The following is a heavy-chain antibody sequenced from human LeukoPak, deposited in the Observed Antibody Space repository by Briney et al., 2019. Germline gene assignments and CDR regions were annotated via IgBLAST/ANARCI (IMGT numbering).Heavy chain of an antibody. CDR2: ISYDGSNK. V-gene: IGHV3-30*18. CDR1: GFTFSSYG. D-gene: IGHD6-13*01. Sequence: GGSLRLSCAASGFTFSSYGMHWVRQAPGKGLEWVAVISYDGSNKYYADSVKGRFTISRDNSKNTLYPQMNSLRAEDTAVYYCAKDSSSWYQASFDYWGQGTLVTVSS. CDR3: AKDSSSWYQASFDY. J-gene: IGHJ4*02.